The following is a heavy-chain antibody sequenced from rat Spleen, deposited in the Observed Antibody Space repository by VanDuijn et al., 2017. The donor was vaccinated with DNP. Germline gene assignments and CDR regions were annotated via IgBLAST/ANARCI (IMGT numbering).Heavy chain of an antibody. D-gene: IGHD4-4*01. CDR1: GYSFTTNHQ. J-gene: IGHJ2*01. V-gene: IGHV3-3*01. CDR3: AIQLGVFDY. Sequence: EVQLQESGPGLVKPSQSLSLTCSVTGYSFTTNHQWTWIRKFPANELEWMGYINNAGSTTYNPSLESRFSITRDTSKNQFFLQVNSVATEETATYYCAIQLGVFDYWGQRVMVTVSS. CDR2: INNAGST.